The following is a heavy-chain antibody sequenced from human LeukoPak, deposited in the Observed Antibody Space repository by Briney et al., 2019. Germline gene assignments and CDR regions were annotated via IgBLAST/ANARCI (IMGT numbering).Heavy chain of an antibody. CDR2: ISYDGSNK. V-gene: IGHV3-30*18. Sequence: GGSLRLSCAASGFTFSSYGMHWVRQAPGKGLEWVAVISYDGSNKYYADSVKGRFTISRDNSENTLYLQMNSLRAEDTAVYYCAKGTGRYFDWLCQFDYWGQGTLVTVSS. CDR1: GFTFSSYG. CDR3: AKGTGRYFDWLCQFDY. J-gene: IGHJ4*02. D-gene: IGHD3-9*01.